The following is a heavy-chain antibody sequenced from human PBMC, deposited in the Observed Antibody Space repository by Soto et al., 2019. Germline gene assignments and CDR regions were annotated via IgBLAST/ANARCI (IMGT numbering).Heavy chain of an antibody. J-gene: IGHJ1*01. V-gene: IGHV1-18*04. CDR2: ISAYNGKT. CDR3: AREANCGSDCYSPAEYSQH. CDR1: GYTFSNYG. D-gene: IGHD2-21*02. Sequence: QVQLVQSGAEVKKPGASVKVSCKASGYTFSNYGISWVRQAPGQGLEWMGGISAYNGKTYDAERLQGRVTMPTDTSTSTAYMELRSLRSDDTAVYYCAREANCGSDCYSPAEYSQHWGQGTLVTVSS.